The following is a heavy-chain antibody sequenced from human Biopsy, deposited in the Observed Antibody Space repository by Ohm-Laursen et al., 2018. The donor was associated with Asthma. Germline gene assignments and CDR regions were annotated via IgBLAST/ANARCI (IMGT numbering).Heavy chain of an antibody. J-gene: IGHJ6*02. CDR3: ARDLRSDDWNPWGMDV. Sequence: SLRLSCTASGFTFSDYDMHWVRQAPGKGLEWVAVISYDGTNKDYADSVKGRFTFSRDNSQNTLSLEMNSLRVEDTAVYYCARDLRSDDWNPWGMDVWGLGTTVTVAS. CDR1: GFTFSDYD. V-gene: IGHV3-30-3*01. D-gene: IGHD1-1*01. CDR2: ISYDGTNK.